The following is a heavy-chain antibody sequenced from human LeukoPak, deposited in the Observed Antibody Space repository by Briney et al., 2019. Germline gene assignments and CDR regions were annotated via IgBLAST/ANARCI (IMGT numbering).Heavy chain of an antibody. V-gene: IGHV1-69*13. CDR1: GGTFSGYA. CDR2: IIPIFGTA. CDR3: ARVSPGQLVLQGWFDP. Sequence: SVKVSCKASGGTFSGYAISWVRQAPGQGLEWMGGIIPIFGTANYAQKFQGRVTITADESTSTAYMELSSLRSEDTAVYYCARVSPGQLVLQGWFDPWGQGTLVTVSS. D-gene: IGHD6-6*01. J-gene: IGHJ5*02.